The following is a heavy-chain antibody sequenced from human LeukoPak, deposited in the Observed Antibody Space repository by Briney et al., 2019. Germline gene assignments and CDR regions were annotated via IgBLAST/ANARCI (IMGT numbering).Heavy chain of an antibody. V-gene: IGHV3-30*02. CDR1: GFTFSNYG. CDR2: IRYDGSNK. Sequence: SGGSLRLSCTASGFTFSNYGMHWVRQAPGKGLEWVAFIRYDGSNKYYADSVKGRFTISRDNTKNTLYLQMYSLRAEDTDVYYCAKDSLGVGIPTVIGIFDYWGQGTLVTVSS. J-gene: IGHJ4*02. CDR3: AKDSLGVGIPTVIGIFDY. D-gene: IGHD2-2*02.